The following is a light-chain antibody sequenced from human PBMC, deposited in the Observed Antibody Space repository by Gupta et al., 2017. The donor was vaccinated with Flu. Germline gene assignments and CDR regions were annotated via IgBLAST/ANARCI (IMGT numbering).Light chain of an antibody. CDR1: QSLLSSAHNAYA. CDR2: WAS. V-gene: IGKV4-1*01. Sequence: SPGEMAAINCRSSQSLLSSAHNAYALAWYQQKPGQPPKLLIYWASTRGSGVPDRFSGSGYETDFTLTINSLQAEDVAVYYCQQFYGSPRTFGQGTKVEIK. J-gene: IGKJ1*01. CDR3: QQFYGSPRT.